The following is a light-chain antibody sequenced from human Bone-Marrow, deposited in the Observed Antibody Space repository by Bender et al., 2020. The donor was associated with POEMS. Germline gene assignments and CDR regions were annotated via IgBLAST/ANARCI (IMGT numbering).Light chain of an antibody. J-gene: IGLJ2*01. CDR3: CSYAGSDTLV. CDR2: EDT. CDR1: TSVFGTNNV. Sequence: QSALAQPASVSGSPGQSITISCTGATSVFGTNNVVSWYRRHPGKAPKVMIYEDTKRPSGVSHRFSGPKSDNTASLTISGLQAEDEADSYRCSYAGSDTLVFGGGTKLTVL. V-gene: IGLV2-23*01.